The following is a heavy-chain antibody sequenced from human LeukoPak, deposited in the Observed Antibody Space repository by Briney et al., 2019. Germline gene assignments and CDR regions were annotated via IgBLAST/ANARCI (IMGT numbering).Heavy chain of an antibody. CDR1: GYTFTSYG. V-gene: IGHV1-18*01. J-gene: IGHJ5*02. Sequence: VASVKVSCKASGYTFTSYGISWVRQAPGQGLEWMGWISAYNGNTNYAQKLQGRVTMTTDTSTSTAYMELRSLRSDDTAVYYCARANGPQRRFLEWLRTTYNWFDPWGQGTLVTVSS. CDR2: ISAYNGNT. D-gene: IGHD3-3*01. CDR3: ARANGPQRRFLEWLRTTYNWFDP.